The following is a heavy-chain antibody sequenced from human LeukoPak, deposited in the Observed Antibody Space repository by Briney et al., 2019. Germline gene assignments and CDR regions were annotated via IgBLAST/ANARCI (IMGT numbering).Heavy chain of an antibody. D-gene: IGHD1-14*01. CDR2: INPNTGGT. V-gene: IGHV1-2*02. CDR3: ARAEGERYWFDP. CDR1: GSTFIGYY. J-gene: IGHJ5*02. Sequence: ASVKVSCKASGSTFIGYYIHWVRQAPGQGLERMGWINPNTGGTNYAQKFQGRVTMTRDTSISTTYTELSRLRSDDTAVYYCARAEGERYWFDPWGQGTLVTVSS.